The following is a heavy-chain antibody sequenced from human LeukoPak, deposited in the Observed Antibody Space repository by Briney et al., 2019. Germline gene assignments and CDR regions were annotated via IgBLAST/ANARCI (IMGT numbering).Heavy chain of an antibody. J-gene: IGHJ4*02. CDR2: IYYTGSI. V-gene: IGHV4-39*01. Sequence: PSETLSLTCTVSGGSISSSSNYWGWIRQPPGKGLEWIGSIYYTGSIYYIPSLKSRFTISVDTSKNQFSLKLSSLTAADTAVYYCARRPNYGDYDGGFDYWGQGTLVTVSS. CDR3: ARRPNYGDYDGGFDY. D-gene: IGHD4-17*01. CDR1: GGSISSSSNY.